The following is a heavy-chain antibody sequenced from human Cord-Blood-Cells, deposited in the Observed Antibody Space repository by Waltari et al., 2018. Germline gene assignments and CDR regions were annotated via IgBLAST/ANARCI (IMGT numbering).Heavy chain of an antibody. D-gene: IGHD2-2*01. J-gene: IGHJ5*02. Sequence: QVQLQQWGAGLLKPSETLSLTCAVYGGSFSGYYWSGIRQPPGKGLEWIGEINHSGSTNYNPSLKSRVTISVDTSKNQFSLKLSSVTAADTAVYYCARSKGSHCSSTSCYSNWFDPWGQGTLVTVSS. CDR2: INHSGST. V-gene: IGHV4-34*01. CDR3: ARSKGSHCSSTSCYSNWFDP. CDR1: GGSFSGYY.